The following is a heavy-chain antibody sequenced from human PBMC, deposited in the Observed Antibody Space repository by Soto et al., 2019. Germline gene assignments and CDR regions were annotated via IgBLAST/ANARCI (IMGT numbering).Heavy chain of an antibody. D-gene: IGHD1-1*01. CDR2: INPNSGGT. Sequence: QVQLVQSGAEVKKPGSSVKVSCKASGYTFTGYHMHWVRQAPGQGLEWMGWINPNSGGTNYAQKFQGWVTMTRDTSISTAYMELSRLRSDDTAVYYCARDPTRFEGMDVWGQGTTVTVSS. CDR3: ARDPTRFEGMDV. CDR1: GYTFTGYH. J-gene: IGHJ6*02. V-gene: IGHV1-2*04.